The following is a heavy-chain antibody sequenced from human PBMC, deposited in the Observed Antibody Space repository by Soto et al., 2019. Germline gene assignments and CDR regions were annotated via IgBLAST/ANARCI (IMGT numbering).Heavy chain of an antibody. CDR3: ARVASIVAFY. Sequence: EVQLVESGGGLVQPGGSLRLSCIASGFTFSNYWMSWVRQAPGKGLEWVANIKQDGIEKYYVDSVKGRFTISRDNAKNSLYLQMNSLRAEDTAVYYCARVASIVAFYWGQGTLVIVSS. J-gene: IGHJ4*02. D-gene: IGHD6-6*01. CDR2: IKQDGIEK. CDR1: GFTFSNYW. V-gene: IGHV3-7*05.